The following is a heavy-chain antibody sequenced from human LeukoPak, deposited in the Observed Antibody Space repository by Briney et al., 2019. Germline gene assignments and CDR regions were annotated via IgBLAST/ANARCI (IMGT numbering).Heavy chain of an antibody. D-gene: IGHD1-26*01. CDR3: ARHLGSYFYFDY. CDR1: GGSISSYY. V-gene: IGHV4-4*09. Sequence: SETLSLTCTVSGGSISSYYWSWIRQPPGKGLEWIGYIYTSGSTNYNPSLKSRVTISVDTSKNQFSLKLSSVTAADTAVYYCARHLGSYFYFDYWGQGTLVTVSS. J-gene: IGHJ4*02. CDR2: IYTSGST.